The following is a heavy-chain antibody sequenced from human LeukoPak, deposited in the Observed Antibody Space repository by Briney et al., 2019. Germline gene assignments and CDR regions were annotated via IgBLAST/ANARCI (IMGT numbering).Heavy chain of an antibody. Sequence: PGGSLRLSCAVSGFTFSSYAMHWVRQAPGKGLEWVAVISYDGSNKYYADSVKGRFTISRDNSKNTLYLQMNSLRAEDTAVYYCARDLQDGVVTADFNYWGQGTLVTVSS. CDR2: ISYDGSNK. V-gene: IGHV3-30-3*01. CDR3: ARDLQDGVVTADFNY. D-gene: IGHD2-21*02. CDR1: GFTFSSYA. J-gene: IGHJ4*02.